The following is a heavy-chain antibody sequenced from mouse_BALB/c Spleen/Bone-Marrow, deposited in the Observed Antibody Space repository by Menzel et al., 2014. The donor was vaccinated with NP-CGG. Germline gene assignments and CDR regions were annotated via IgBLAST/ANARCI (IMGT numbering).Heavy chain of an antibody. CDR3: ARNWAFDY. CDR2: LEPSDSET. CDR1: GSTFPRYW. Sequence: QVQLQQPGAELVRPGASVKLSCKASGSTFPRYWMNWVRPRPGHGLEWIGILEPSDSETHYNQMFKDKATLTVDKSSNTAQMQLSSLTSEDSAVYYCARNWAFDYWGQGTIRTVSS. V-gene: IGHV1-61*01. D-gene: IGHD4-1*01. J-gene: IGHJ2*01.